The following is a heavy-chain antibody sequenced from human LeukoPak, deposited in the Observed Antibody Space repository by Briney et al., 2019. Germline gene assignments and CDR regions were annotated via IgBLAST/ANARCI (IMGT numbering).Heavy chain of an antibody. D-gene: IGHD6-19*01. CDR3: TTDSSGWLSGFDY. V-gene: IGHV3-15*01. Sequence: GGSLRLSCAASGFTFSNAWMSWVRQAPGKGLEWVGRIKSKTDGGTTDYAAPVKGRFTISRDDSKNTLYLQMNSLKTEDIAVYYCTTDSSGWLSGFDYWGQGTLVTVSS. CDR2: IKSKTDGGTT. CDR1: GFTFSNAW. J-gene: IGHJ4*02.